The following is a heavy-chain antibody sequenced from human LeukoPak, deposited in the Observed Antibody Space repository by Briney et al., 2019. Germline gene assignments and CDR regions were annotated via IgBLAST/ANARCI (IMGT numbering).Heavy chain of an antibody. CDR3: ATALAQTHAFDI. CDR2: IYPADSDT. J-gene: IGHJ3*02. V-gene: IGHV5-51*01. CDR1: GYTFPNYW. Sequence: GESLQISCKGSGYTFPNYWIMWVRQMPGKGLEWMGIIYPADSDTRYSPSFQGQVTVSADRSTSTAYLQWSSLQASDAAMYYCATALAQTHAFDIWGQGTLVTVSS. D-gene: IGHD6-13*01.